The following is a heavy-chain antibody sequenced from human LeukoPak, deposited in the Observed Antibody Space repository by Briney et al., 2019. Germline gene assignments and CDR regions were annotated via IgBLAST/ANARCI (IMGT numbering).Heavy chain of an antibody. V-gene: IGHV4-30-2*01. J-gene: IGHJ3*02. CDR2: IYHSGST. CDR1: GGSISSGGYY. D-gene: IGHD3-3*01. CDR3: ARDLAEPILESRAFDI. Sequence: SETLSLTCTVSGGSISSGGYYWSWIRQPPGKGLEWIGYIYHSGSTYYNPSLKSRVTISVDRSKNQFSLKLSSVTAADTAVYYCARDLAEPILESRAFDIWGQGTMVTVSS.